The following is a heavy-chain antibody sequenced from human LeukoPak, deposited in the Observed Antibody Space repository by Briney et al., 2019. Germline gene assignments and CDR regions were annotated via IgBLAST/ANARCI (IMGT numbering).Heavy chain of an antibody. CDR3: ARGEYSSGWYRVNDAFDI. D-gene: IGHD6-19*01. Sequence: PGGSLRLSCAASGFTFDDYGMSWVRQAPGKGLEWVSGINWNGGSTGYADSVKGRFTISRDNAKNSLYLQMNSLRAEDTALYYRARGEYSSGWYRVNDAFDIWGQGTMVTVSS. CDR2: INWNGGST. J-gene: IGHJ3*02. CDR1: GFTFDDYG. V-gene: IGHV3-20*04.